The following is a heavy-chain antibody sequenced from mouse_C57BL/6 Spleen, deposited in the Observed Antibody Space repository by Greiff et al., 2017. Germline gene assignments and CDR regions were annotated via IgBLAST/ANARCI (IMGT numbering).Heavy chain of an antibody. CDR1: GYTFTSYW. J-gene: IGHJ2*01. CDR2: IHPNSGST. Sequence: VQLQESGAELVKPGASVKLSCKASGYTFTSYWMHWVKQRPGQGLEWIGMIHPNSGSTNYNEKFKSKATLTVDKSSSTAYMQLSSLTSEDSAVYYCARWYYGSSYEGDYWGQGTTLTVSS. D-gene: IGHD1-1*01. CDR3: ARWYYGSSYEGDY. V-gene: IGHV1-64*01.